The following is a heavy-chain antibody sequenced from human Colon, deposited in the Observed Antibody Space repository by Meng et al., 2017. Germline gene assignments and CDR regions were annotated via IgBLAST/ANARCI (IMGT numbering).Heavy chain of an antibody. Sequence: VQLPESGPGLVKPSGALSLTFSVSGGSLSGLKWWSWVRQPPGKGVEWIGEIYHSGSTNYNPSLRSRVTMSVDNSKNQFSLKLTSVTAADTAVYFCARGGYHDSDSTVDYWGQGTLVTVSS. D-gene: IGHD5-12*01. CDR1: GGSLSGLKW. CDR3: ARGGYHDSDSTVDY. CDR2: IYHSGST. V-gene: IGHV4-4*02. J-gene: IGHJ4*02.